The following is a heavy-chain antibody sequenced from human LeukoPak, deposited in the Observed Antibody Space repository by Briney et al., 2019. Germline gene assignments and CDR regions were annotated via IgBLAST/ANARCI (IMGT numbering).Heavy chain of an antibody. CDR2: ISYDGSNK. J-gene: IGHJ4*02. V-gene: IGHV3-30-3*01. D-gene: IGHD6-13*01. CDR1: GFTFSSYA. Sequence: PGGSLRLSCAASGFTFSSYAMHWVRQAPGKGLEWVAVISYDGSNKYYADSVKGRFTISRDNSKNTLYLQMNSLRAEDTAVYYCARDFQKTEYSSSFDYWGQGTLVTVSS. CDR3: ARDFQKTEYSSSFDY.